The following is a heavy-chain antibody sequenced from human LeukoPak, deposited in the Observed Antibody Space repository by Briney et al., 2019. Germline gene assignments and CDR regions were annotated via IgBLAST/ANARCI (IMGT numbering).Heavy chain of an antibody. CDR1: GGSISTYY. V-gene: IGHV4-59*12. Sequence: PSETLSLTCTVSGGSISTYYWNWIRQPPGKGLEWIGSIYYSGTTYYNPSLKSRVTISVDTSKNQFSLKLSSVIAADTAVYYCARDRNSIAVAGDWGQGTLVTVSS. J-gene: IGHJ4*02. CDR2: IYYSGTT. CDR3: ARDRNSIAVAGD. D-gene: IGHD6-19*01.